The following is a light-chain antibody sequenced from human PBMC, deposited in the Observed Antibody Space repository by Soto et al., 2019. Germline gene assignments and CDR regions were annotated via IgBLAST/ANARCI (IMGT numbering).Light chain of an antibody. CDR3: QQCHDSPLT. J-gene: IGKJ4*01. Sequence: EIVMTQSPATLSVSPGERVTLSCRASQSVSSNLGWYQQKPGQAPRLLIYSASTRATGIPARFSGSGSGTEFTLTISSLQSEDFAIYYCQQCHDSPLTFGGGTKVEIQ. CDR1: QSVSSN. V-gene: IGKV3-15*01. CDR2: SAS.